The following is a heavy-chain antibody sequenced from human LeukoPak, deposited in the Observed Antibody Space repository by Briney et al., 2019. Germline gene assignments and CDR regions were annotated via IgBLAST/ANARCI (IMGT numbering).Heavy chain of an antibody. CDR3: TKGDGRRGSDY. CDR2: MKQDGSEK. Sequence: GGSLRLSCAASGFTFSSHWMTWVRQAPGKGLEWVAIMKQDGSEKYYVDSVKGRFTISRDNAESSLYLQMNSLRAEDTAVYHCTKGDGRRGSDYWGQGTLVTVSS. D-gene: IGHD3-16*01. J-gene: IGHJ4*02. CDR1: GFTFSSHW. V-gene: IGHV3-7*01.